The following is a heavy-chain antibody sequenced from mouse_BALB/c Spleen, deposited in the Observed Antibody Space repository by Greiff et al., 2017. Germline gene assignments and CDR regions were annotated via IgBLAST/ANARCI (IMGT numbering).Heavy chain of an antibody. Sequence: EVKLMESGGGLVQPGGSLRLSCATSGFTFSDFYMEWVRQPPGKRLEWIAASRNKANDYTTEYSASVKGRFIVSRDTSQSILYLQMNALRAEDTAIYYCARDASTMIPAWFAYWGQGTLVTVSA. D-gene: IGHD2-4*01. CDR2: SRNKANDYTT. CDR1: GFTFSDFY. J-gene: IGHJ3*01. CDR3: ARDASTMIPAWFAY. V-gene: IGHV7-1*02.